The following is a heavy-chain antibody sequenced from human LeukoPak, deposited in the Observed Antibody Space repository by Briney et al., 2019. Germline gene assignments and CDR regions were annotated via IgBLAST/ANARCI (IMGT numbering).Heavy chain of an antibody. CDR2: TNSDGTTT. J-gene: IGHJ6*02. D-gene: IGHD6-6*01. CDR1: GFTFSSYW. V-gene: IGHV3-74*01. Sequence: PGGSLRLSCAASGFTFSSYWMHWVRQAPGKGLVWVSRTNSDGTTTIYADSVKGRFTMSRDNAKNMLHLQMNSLRAEDTAVYYCARDKSMGYGMDVWGQGTTVTVSS. CDR3: ARDKSMGYGMDV.